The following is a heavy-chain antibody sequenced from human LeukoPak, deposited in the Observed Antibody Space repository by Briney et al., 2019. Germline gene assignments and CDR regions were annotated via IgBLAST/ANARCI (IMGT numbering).Heavy chain of an antibody. CDR1: GGSFSGYY. V-gene: IGHV4-34*01. J-gene: IGHJ6*02. D-gene: IGHD6-13*01. CDR2: INHSGST. Sequence: SETPSLTCAVYGGSFSGYYWSWIRQPPGKGLEWIGEINHSGSTNYNPSLKSRVTISVDTSKNQFSLKLSSVTAADTAVYYCVRRQLGVYYYGMDVWGQGTTVTVSS. CDR3: VRRQLGVYYYGMDV.